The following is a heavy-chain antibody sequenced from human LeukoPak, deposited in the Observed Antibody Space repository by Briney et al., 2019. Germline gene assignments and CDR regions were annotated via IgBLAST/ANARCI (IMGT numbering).Heavy chain of an antibody. V-gene: IGHV3-21*01. CDR2: IGSSSSYI. Sequence: GGSLRLSCAASGFTFSRYSMKCVRQAPGKGLEWVSFIGSSSSYIYYADSVKGRFTISRDNAKNSLNLQMNSLRAEDTAVYYCARDVGSGSYSASDYWGQGTRVTVSS. J-gene: IGHJ4*02. D-gene: IGHD3-10*01. CDR1: GFTFSRYS. CDR3: ARDVGSGSYSASDY.